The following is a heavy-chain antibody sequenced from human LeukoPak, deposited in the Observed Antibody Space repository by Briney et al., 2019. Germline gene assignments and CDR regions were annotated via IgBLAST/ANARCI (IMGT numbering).Heavy chain of an antibody. CDR2: IAGSGATT. Sequence: PGGSLRLPCVASGFTFSSYAMSWVRQAPGKGLEWVSTIAGSGATTYYADSVKGRFTISRDNSKNTLYLQMNSLRAEDTAVYYCAKYIVGNSDSYWGQGTLVTVSS. V-gene: IGHV3-23*01. CDR1: GFTFSSYA. J-gene: IGHJ4*02. CDR3: AKYIVGNSDSY. D-gene: IGHD1-26*01.